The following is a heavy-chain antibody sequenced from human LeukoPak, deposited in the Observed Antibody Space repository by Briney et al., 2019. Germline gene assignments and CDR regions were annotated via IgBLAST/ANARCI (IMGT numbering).Heavy chain of an antibody. CDR2: INPNSGGT. CDR1: GYTFTVYY. V-gene: IGHV1-2*02. CDR3: ARDRTRTGYSSGWYHDY. D-gene: IGHD6-19*01. J-gene: IGHJ4*02. Sequence: ASVTVSFTASGYTFTVYYMHWVRQAPGQGQEWMGWINPNSGGTNYTQKFQGRVTMTRDTSISTAYMELSRLRSDDTAVYYCARDRTRTGYSSGWYHDYWGQGTLVTVSS.